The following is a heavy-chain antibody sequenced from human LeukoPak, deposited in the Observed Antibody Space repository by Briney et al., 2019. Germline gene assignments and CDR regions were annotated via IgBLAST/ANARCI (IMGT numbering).Heavy chain of an antibody. D-gene: IGHD3-22*01. CDR1: GGFVSTYY. CDR3: ARDPDYYDSSGYYFPFDY. CDR2: KYYSGNT. Sequence: PSETLSLTCNVSGGFVSTYYWSWIRQSPGKGLEWIGYKYYSGNTNYSPSLQSRVTISVDTSKNQFSLKLSSVTAADTAVYYCARDPDYYDSSGYYFPFDYWGQGTLVTVSS. J-gene: IGHJ4*02. V-gene: IGHV4-59*02.